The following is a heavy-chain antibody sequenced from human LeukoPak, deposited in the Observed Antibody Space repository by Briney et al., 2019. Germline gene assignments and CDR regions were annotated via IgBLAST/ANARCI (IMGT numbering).Heavy chain of an antibody. Sequence: AASVKVPCKTSGYTFTSYDISWVRQAPGQGLEWMGWTSAYNGNTDYAQKLQGRVTMTTDTSTSTAYMELRSLRSDDTAVYYCARSLYYYGSDSFDIWGQGTMVSVSS. CDR1: GYTFTSYD. CDR3: ARSLYYYGSDSFDI. V-gene: IGHV1-18*01. D-gene: IGHD3-10*01. J-gene: IGHJ3*02. CDR2: TSAYNGNT.